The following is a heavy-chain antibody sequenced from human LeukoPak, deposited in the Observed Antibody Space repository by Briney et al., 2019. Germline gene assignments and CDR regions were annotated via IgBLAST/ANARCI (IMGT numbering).Heavy chain of an antibody. D-gene: IGHD2/OR15-2a*01. V-gene: IGHV4-59*08. Sequence: KPSETLSLTCTVSGASVSSDYWSWIRQSPGKGLEWIGYIYHSGHTMSNPSLKSRVSLSLDTSNNQFSLKLSSATAADTAVYYCARHPFQYPFDHWGQGTVVSVSS. CDR3: ARHPFQYPFDH. CDR2: IYHSGHT. J-gene: IGHJ5*02. CDR1: GASVSSDY.